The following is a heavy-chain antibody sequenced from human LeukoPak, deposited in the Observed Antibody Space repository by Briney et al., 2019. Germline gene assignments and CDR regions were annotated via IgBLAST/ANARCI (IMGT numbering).Heavy chain of an antibody. CDR3: ARDLSAAYDF. CDR2: ISGSGGST. D-gene: IGHD2-21*01. CDR1: GFTFSSYA. Sequence: GGSLRLSCAASGFTFSSYAMSWVRQAPGKGLEWVSAISGSGGSTYYADSVKGRFTISRDNSKDTLYLQMDSLRAEDTAVYYCARDLSAAYDFWGQGVLVTVSS. J-gene: IGHJ4*02. V-gene: IGHV3-23*01.